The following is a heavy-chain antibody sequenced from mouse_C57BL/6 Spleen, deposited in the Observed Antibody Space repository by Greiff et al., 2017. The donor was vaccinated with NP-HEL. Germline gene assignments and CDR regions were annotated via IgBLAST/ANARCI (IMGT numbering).Heavy chain of an antibody. J-gene: IGHJ4*01. Sequence: VQLKQSGPELVKPGASVKISCKASGYSFTDYNMNWVKQSNGKSLEWIGVINPNYGTTSYNQKFKGKATLTVDQSSSTAYMQLNSLTSEDSAVYYCARGGGYDVDYAMDYWGQGTSVTVSS. CDR2: INPNYGTT. CDR3: ARGGGYDVDYAMDY. D-gene: IGHD2-2*01. V-gene: IGHV1-39*01. CDR1: GYSFTDYN.